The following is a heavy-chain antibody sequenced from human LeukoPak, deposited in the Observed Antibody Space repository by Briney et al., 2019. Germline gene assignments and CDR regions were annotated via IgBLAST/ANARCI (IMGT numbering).Heavy chain of an antibody. CDR3: ARWGHFDTSGYFVVDY. CDR2: IHYSGST. J-gene: IGHJ4*02. V-gene: IGHV4-59*01. D-gene: IGHD3-22*01. CDR1: DGSISTYY. Sequence: PSETLSLTCSISDGSISTYYWTWIRQSPGKGLEWIGHIHYSGSTHYNPSLQSRVSISIDTSKNHFSLNLRSVTAVDTAVYYCARWGHFDTSGYFVVDYWGRGTLVTVSS.